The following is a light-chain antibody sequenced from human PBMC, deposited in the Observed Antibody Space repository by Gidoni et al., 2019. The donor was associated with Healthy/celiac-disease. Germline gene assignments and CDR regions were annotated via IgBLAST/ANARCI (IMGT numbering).Light chain of an antibody. CDR1: QSVSSSY. J-gene: IGKJ4*01. CDR2: GAS. CDR3: QPSRSSLLT. V-gene: IGKV3-20*01. Sequence: ETGLTQEKGTLSLSPGERATLSCRASQSVSSSYLAWYQQKPGQAPRLLIYGASLLATALPDRFLGSGSFTDFPLTILLLEPASFAVSSCQPSRSSLLTFAVLTKVEIK.